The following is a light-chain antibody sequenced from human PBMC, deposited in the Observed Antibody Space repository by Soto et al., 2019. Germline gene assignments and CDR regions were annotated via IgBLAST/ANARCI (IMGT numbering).Light chain of an antibody. CDR1: QSVSSN. V-gene: IGKV3-15*01. CDR3: QQYGVPLT. CDR2: GAS. J-gene: IGKJ4*01. Sequence: EIVMTPSPATLSVSPVERATLSCRASQSVSSNLVWYQQKPGQAPRLLIYGASTRATGIPARFSGSGSGTDFTLTINRLEPEDFAVYDCQQYGVPLTFGGGTKVDIK.